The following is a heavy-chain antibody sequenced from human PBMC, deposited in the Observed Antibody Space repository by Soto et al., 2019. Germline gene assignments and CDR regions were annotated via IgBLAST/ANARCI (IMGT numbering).Heavy chain of an antibody. Sequence: GESLKISCEASGYMFPIYHISWVRQMPGKGLEWVGKIDPSDSRTMYRPSSRARITISVDKSINTAYLEWGRLKASDTAMYYCARHDSKGDFDFWGQGTQVTVSS. D-gene: IGHD2-21*02. CDR2: IDPSDSRT. V-gene: IGHV5-10-1*01. CDR3: ARHDSKGDFDF. CDR1: GYMFPIYH. J-gene: IGHJ4*02.